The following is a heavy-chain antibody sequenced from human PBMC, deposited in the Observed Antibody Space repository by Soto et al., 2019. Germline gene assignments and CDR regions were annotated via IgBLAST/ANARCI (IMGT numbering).Heavy chain of an antibody. CDR2: ISHSGST. CDR3: ARGGAINHLIRGLVPNNYFDS. D-gene: IGHD3-10*01. Sequence: SETLSLTCAVYGESFTNYYWSWTRQSPGKGLEWIGEISHSGSTNSNPSLKTRVTMSVDTSKNQFSLRLSSVTAADTAVYYCARGGAINHLIRGLVPNNYFDSWGQGTLVTVSS. V-gene: IGHV4-34*01. CDR1: GESFTNYY. J-gene: IGHJ4*02.